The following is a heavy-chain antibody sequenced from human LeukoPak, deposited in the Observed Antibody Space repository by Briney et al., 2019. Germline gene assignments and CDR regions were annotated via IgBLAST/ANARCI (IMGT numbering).Heavy chain of an antibody. CDR2: INPNSGGT. CDR1: GYTFSGHY. CDR3: ARAFTGLAVAGTDY. J-gene: IGHJ4*02. Sequence: ASVKVSCKASGYTFSGHYIHWVRQAPGQGLKWMAWINPNSGGTKTAQEFQGRVTMTRDTSISTAYMELSRLRSDDTAVYYCARAFTGLAVAGTDYWGQGTLVTVSS. D-gene: IGHD6-19*01. V-gene: IGHV1-2*02.